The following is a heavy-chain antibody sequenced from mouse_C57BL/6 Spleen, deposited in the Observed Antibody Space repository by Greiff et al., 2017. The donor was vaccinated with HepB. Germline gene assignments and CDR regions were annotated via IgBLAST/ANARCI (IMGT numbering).Heavy chain of an antibody. CDR3: ARRSPYGSRIYFDY. Sequence: VQLQQSGAELVRPGASVKLSCTASGFNIKDDYMHWVKQRPEQGLEWIGWIDPENGDTEYASKFQGKATITADTSSNTAYLQLSSLTSEDSAVYYCARRSPYGSRIYFDYWGQGTTLTVSS. CDR1: GFNIKDDY. D-gene: IGHD1-1*01. CDR2: IDPENGDT. V-gene: IGHV14-4*01. J-gene: IGHJ2*01.